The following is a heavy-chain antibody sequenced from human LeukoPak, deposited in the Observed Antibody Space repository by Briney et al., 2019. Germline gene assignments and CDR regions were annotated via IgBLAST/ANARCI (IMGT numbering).Heavy chain of an antibody. CDR2: INHSGST. CDR3: AREVGAPYYFDC. CDR1: GGSFSGYY. D-gene: IGHD1-26*01. V-gene: IGHV4-34*01. Sequence: PSETLSLTCAVYGGSFSGYYWSWIRQPPGKGLEWIGEINHSGSTNYNPSLKSRVTISVDTSKNQFSLKLSSVTAADTAVYYCAREVGAPYYFDCWGQGTLVTVSS. J-gene: IGHJ4*02.